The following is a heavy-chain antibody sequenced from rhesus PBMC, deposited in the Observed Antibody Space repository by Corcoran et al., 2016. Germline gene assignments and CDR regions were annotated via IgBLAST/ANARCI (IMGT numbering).Heavy chain of an antibody. D-gene: IGHD3-28*01. CDR2: INPYNGQT. CDR3: AREDTFTMIVVITPRFDY. V-gene: IGHV1S2*01. Sequence: QVQLVQSGAEVKKPGSSVKVSCKASGYTFTDYYMHWVRQAPRQGIEWMGWINPYNGQTNYEQKCQGRVTMTRDTSKSTAYMELSSLRSEDTAVYYCAREDTFTMIVVITPRFDYWGQGVLVTVSS. J-gene: IGHJ4*01. CDR1: GYTFTDYY.